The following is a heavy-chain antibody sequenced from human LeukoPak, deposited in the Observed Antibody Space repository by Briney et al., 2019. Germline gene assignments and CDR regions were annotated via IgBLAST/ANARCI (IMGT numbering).Heavy chain of an antibody. CDR2: ISGSGGST. V-gene: IGHV3-23*01. CDR3: ATSDVAYYY. CDR1: GFTFSSYS. Sequence: GGSLRLSCAASGFTFSSYSMNWVRQAPGKGLEWVSVISGSGGSTYYADSVKGRFTISRDNSKNALYLQMNSLRAEDTAVYYCATSDVAYYYWGQGTLVTVSS. J-gene: IGHJ4*02. D-gene: IGHD2-21*01.